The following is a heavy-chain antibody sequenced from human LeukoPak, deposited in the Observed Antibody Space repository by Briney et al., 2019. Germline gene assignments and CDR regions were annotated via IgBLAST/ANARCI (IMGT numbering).Heavy chain of an antibody. J-gene: IGHJ4*02. CDR2: IYYSGST. CDR1: GGSISSSSYY. CDR3: ARETFSGGYVLDY. Sequence: SETLSLTRTVSGGSISSSSYYWSWIRQPPGKGLEWIGYIYYSGSTNYNPSLKSRVTISVDTSKNQFSLKLSSVTAADTAVYYCARETFSGGYVLDYWGQGTLVTVSS. V-gene: IGHV4-61*01. D-gene: IGHD6-25*01.